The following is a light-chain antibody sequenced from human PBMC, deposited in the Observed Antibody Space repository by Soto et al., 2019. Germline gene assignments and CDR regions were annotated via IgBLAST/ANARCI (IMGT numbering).Light chain of an antibody. J-gene: IGKJ4*01. CDR1: QSVSSN. CDR3: QQYNAWPLT. CDR2: VAT. Sequence: EIVMTQSPATLSVSPGERVTLSCRASQSVSSNLAWYQQKPGQTPKLLIYVATTRATGIPARFSGSGSGTEFTLTISSLQSEDFAIYYCQQYNAWPLTFGGGTKVEFK. V-gene: IGKV3-15*01.